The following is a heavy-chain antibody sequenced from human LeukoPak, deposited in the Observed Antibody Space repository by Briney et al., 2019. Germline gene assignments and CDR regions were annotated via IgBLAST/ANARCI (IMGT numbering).Heavy chain of an antibody. D-gene: IGHD6-6*01. CDR3: ARGTGQLGDY. Sequence: SETLSLTCAVYGGSFSGYYWSWIRQPPGKGLEWIGEINHSGSTNHNPSLKSRVTISVDTSKNQFSLRLSSVTAADTAVYYCARGTGQLGDYWGQGTLVTVSS. CDR2: INHSGST. J-gene: IGHJ4*02. CDR1: GGSFSGYY. V-gene: IGHV4-34*01.